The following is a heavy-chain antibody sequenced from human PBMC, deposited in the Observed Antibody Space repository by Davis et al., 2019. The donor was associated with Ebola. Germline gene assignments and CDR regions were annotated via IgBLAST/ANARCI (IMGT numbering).Heavy chain of an antibody. V-gene: IGHV1-18*01. Sequence: ASVKVSCKASGYTFTSYGISWVRQAPGQGLEWMGWISAYNGNTNYAQKLQGRVTITRDTSASTAYMELSSLRSEDTAVYYCARDRGTIFGVVIIGYYYYGMDVWGQGTLVTVSS. CDR3: ARDRGTIFGVVIIGYYYYGMDV. J-gene: IGHJ6*02. CDR2: ISAYNGNT. CDR1: GYTFTSYG. D-gene: IGHD3-3*01.